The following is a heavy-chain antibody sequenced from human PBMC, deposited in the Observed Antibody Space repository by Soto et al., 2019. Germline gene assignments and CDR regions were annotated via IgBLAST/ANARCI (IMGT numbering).Heavy chain of an antibody. Sequence: GESLRLSCAASGFTFSSYWMSWVRQAPGTGLEWVANIKQDGSEKYYVDSVKGRFTIARDNAKNSLYLQMNSLRAEDTAVYYSASGYSSSGAFDIWGQGTMVTVSS. V-gene: IGHV3-7*01. D-gene: IGHD6-6*01. CDR1: GFTFSSYW. J-gene: IGHJ3*02. CDR3: ASGYSSSGAFDI. CDR2: IKQDGSEK.